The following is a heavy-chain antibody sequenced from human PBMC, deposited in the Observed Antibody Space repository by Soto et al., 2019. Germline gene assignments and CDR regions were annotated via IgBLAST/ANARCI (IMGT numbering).Heavy chain of an antibody. D-gene: IGHD3-10*01. Sequence: QVQLVQSGAEVKKPGASVKVSCKASGYTFTSYDINWVRQATGQGLEWMGWMNPNSGNTGYAQKFQGRVTMTRNTSISTAYMELSSLRSEDTAVYYCARALRITMVRGVIIGYWGQGTLVTVSS. CDR3: ARALRITMVRGVIIGY. V-gene: IGHV1-8*01. CDR2: MNPNSGNT. CDR1: GYTFTSYD. J-gene: IGHJ4*02.